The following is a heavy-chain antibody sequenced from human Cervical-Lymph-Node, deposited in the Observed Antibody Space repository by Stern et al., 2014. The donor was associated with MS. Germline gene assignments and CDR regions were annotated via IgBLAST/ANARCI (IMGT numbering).Heavy chain of an antibody. D-gene: IGHD6-25*01. V-gene: IGHV3-23*04. J-gene: IGHJ4*02. CDR2: ITSSGAST. CDR1: GFTFNNYD. Sequence: VQLVESGGGLVKPGGSLRLSCKVSGFTFNNYDMRWVRQAPGKGLEWVSIITSSGASTYYADSVKGRFTISRDNFKNTVYLQMNRLRREDTAVYYCAKGAATVIGSFDYWGQGTVVSVSS. CDR3: AKGAATVIGSFDY.